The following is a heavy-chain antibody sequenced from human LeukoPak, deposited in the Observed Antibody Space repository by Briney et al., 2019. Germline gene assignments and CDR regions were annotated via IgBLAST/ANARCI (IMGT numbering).Heavy chain of an antibody. J-gene: IGHJ4*02. CDR2: ISYDGTNK. CDR1: GFTFSIYA. V-gene: IGHV3-30*04. CDR3: VQGPYLDY. Sequence: GGSLRLSCAASGFTFSIYAVHWVRQAPGKGLEWVAAISYDGTNKYYADSAKGRFTISRDNAKNSLYLQMNSLRAEDTALYYCVQGPYLDYWGQGTLVTVSS. D-gene: IGHD2-21*01.